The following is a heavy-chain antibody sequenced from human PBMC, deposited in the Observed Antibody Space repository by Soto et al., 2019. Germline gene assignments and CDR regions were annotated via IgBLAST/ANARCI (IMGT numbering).Heavy chain of an antibody. Sequence: QVQLVESGGGVVQPGRSLRLSCAASGFTFSSYGMHWVRQAPGKGLEWVAVISYDGSNKYYADSVKGQFTISRDNSKNTLYLQRNSLRAEDTAVYYCAKDLGTAMVTISYYYYYGMDVWGQGTTVTVSS. CDR3: AKDLGTAMVTISYYYYYGMDV. V-gene: IGHV3-30*18. CDR1: GFTFSSYG. D-gene: IGHD5-18*01. CDR2: ISYDGSNK. J-gene: IGHJ6*02.